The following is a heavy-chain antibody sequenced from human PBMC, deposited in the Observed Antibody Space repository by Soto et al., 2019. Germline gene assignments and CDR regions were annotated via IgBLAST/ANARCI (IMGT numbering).Heavy chain of an antibody. Sequence: ETLSLTCTVSGGSVSSGSYYWSWIRQPPGKGLEWIGYIYYSGSTNYNPSLKSRVTISVDTSTNQFSLKLSSVTAADTAVYYCAREDIEAELERGYSYGYRYYFDYWGQGTLVTVSS. CDR3: AREDIEAELERGYSYGYRYYFDY. CDR2: IYYSGST. V-gene: IGHV4-61*01. D-gene: IGHD5-18*01. J-gene: IGHJ4*02. CDR1: GGSVSSGSYY.